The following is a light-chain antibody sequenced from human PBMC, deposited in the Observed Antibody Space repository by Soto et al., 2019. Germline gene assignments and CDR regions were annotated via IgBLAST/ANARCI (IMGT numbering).Light chain of an antibody. CDR2: GNT. J-gene: IGLJ2*01. CDR3: QSYDSSLSGFRV. Sequence: QSVLTQPPSMSGAPGQRVTISCTGSSSNIGAGYDVHWYQQLPGTAPKLLIYGNTNRPSGVPDRFSGSKSGTSASLAITGLQAEDEADYFCQSYDSSLSGFRVFGGGTKVTVL. V-gene: IGLV1-40*01. CDR1: SSNIGAGYD.